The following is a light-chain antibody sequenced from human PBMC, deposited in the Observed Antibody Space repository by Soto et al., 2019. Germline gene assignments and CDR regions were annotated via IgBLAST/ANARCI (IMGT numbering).Light chain of an antibody. CDR2: EVS. Sequence: QSVLTQPPSASGSPGQSVTISCTGTSSDVGGYNYVSWYQQHPGKAPKLMIYEVSKRPSGVPDRFSGSKSGNTASLTVSGIQAEDEADYYCSSYAGSNNSLYVFGTGNQVTVL. CDR1: SSDVGGYNY. V-gene: IGLV2-8*01. J-gene: IGLJ1*01. CDR3: SSYAGSNNSLYV.